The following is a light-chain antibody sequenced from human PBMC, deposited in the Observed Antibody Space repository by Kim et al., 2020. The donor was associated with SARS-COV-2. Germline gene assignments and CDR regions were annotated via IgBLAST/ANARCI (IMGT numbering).Light chain of an antibody. V-gene: IGLV3-1*01. CDR2: QDN. CDR3: QAWDSSTAV. Sequence: VSVAPGQTASITCSGDNLGDRYASWYQQKPGQSPMVVIYQDNKRPSGIPERFSGSNSGNTATLTISGTQAMDEADYYCQAWDSSTAVFGGGTKLTVL. J-gene: IGLJ2*01. CDR1: NLGDRY.